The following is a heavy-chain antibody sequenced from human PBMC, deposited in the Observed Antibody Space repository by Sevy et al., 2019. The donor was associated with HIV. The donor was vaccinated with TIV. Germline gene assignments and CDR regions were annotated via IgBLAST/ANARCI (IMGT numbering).Heavy chain of an antibody. V-gene: IGHV4-34*01. CDR3: ARGNYDFWSGYFVSAFDI. Sequence: SETLSLTCAVYGGSFSGYYWSWIRQPPGKGLEWIGEINHSGSTNYNPSLKSRVTISVDTSKNQFSLKLSSVTAEDTAVYYCARGNYDFWSGYFVSAFDIWGQGTMVTVSS. J-gene: IGHJ3*02. CDR2: INHSGST. D-gene: IGHD3-3*01. CDR1: GGSFSGYY.